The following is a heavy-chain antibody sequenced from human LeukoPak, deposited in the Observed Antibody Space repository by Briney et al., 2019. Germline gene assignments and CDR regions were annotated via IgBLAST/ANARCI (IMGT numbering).Heavy chain of an antibody. Sequence: SETLSLTCSISGGTISSYYWSWIRQPAGKGLEWIGRIYTSGSTNYNPSLKSRVTMSVDTSKKQFSLKLTSVTAADTAVYYCARSVVADKPPALWGQGTLVTVSS. CDR2: IYTSGST. V-gene: IGHV4-4*07. D-gene: IGHD2-15*01. CDR3: ARSVVADKPPAL. CDR1: GGTISSYY. J-gene: IGHJ4*02.